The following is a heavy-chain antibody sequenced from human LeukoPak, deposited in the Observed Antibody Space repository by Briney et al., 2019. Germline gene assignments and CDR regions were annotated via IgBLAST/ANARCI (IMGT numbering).Heavy chain of an antibody. CDR3: ARGGYYDILTGYPPFDY. V-gene: IGHV1-69*13. D-gene: IGHD3-9*01. CDR1: GGTFSSYA. Sequence: ASVKVSCKASGGTFSSYAISWVRQAPVQGLEWMGGIIPIFGTANYAQKFQGRVTITADESTSTAYMELSSLRSEDTAVYYCARGGYYDILTGYPPFDYWGQGTLVTVSS. J-gene: IGHJ4*02. CDR2: IIPIFGTA.